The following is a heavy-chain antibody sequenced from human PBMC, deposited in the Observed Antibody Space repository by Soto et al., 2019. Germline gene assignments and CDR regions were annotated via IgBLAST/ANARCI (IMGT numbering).Heavy chain of an antibody. Sequence: PRLSCAASGFTFSNYGMHWVRQAPGKGLEWVAVISDDGVSKYYADSVQGRFTISRDNSESVVLLQMNSLRPDDTALYFCAGAYYFGSGTSYTLYYWGQGTQVTVSS. J-gene: IGHJ4*02. V-gene: IGHV3-30*03. D-gene: IGHD3-10*01. CDR1: GFTFSNYG. CDR2: ISDDGVSK. CDR3: AGAYYFGSGTSYTLYY.